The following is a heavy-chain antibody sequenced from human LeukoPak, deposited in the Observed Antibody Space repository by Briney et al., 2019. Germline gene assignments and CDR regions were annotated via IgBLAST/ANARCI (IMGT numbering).Heavy chain of an antibody. Sequence: GASVKVSCKASRYTFNSYGISWVRQAQGKGLDWLGWISGYNGNKLYSYKLHGRVTITTDTSNTTAYMGLTNLRSDDKDLYYCARERISVAGSQGPVIDHWGQGTPVTVSS. CDR2: ISGYNGNK. D-gene: IGHD6-19*01. V-gene: IGHV1-18*01. J-gene: IGHJ4*02. CDR1: RYTFNSYG. CDR3: ARERISVAGSQGPVIDH.